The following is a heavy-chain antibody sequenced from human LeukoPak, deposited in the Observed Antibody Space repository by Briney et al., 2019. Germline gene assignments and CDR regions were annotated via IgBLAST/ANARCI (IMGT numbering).Heavy chain of an antibody. CDR2: INPNSCGT. J-gene: IGHJ4*02. Sequence: GASVKVSCKASGYTFNGYYMHWVRQAPGQGLECRGWINPNSCGTRYAQQFEVRVTMTSDTPNSTAYLQLARVKPDDPGVCHCVRETAMVRRRGVDYWGQGTLVTVSS. CDR3: VRETAMVRRRGVDY. CDR1: GYTFNGYY. V-gene: IGHV1-2*02. D-gene: IGHD5-18*01.